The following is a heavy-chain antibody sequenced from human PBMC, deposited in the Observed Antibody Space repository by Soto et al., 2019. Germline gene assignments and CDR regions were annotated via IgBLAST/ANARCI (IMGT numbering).Heavy chain of an antibody. Sequence: SETLSLTCTVSGGSISSYYWGWIRQPPGKGLEWIGSIYYSGNTYYNPSLQSRVTMSVDTSKNQFSLKLTSVAAADTALYYCARRGYCGGDCYSFDYWGQGTLVTVSS. CDR1: GGSISSYY. D-gene: IGHD2-21*02. CDR2: IYYSGNT. V-gene: IGHV4-39*01. J-gene: IGHJ4*02. CDR3: ARRGYCGGDCYSFDY.